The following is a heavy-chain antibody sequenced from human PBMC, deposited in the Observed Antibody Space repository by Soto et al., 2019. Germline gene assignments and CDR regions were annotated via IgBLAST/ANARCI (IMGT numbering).Heavy chain of an antibody. D-gene: IGHD3-10*01. V-gene: IGHV3-23*01. Sequence: GGSLRLSCASSGFTFSSYSMSWVRQAPGKGLEWVSGFRTGGDDGTTYYADSVKGRFTISRDNSKNTLFLQMNSLRAEDTAIYYCAKKVNSGPGSQYFDYWGQGTLVTVSS. CDR2: FRTGGDDGTT. CDR1: GFTFSSYS. J-gene: IGHJ4*02. CDR3: AKKVNSGPGSQYFDY.